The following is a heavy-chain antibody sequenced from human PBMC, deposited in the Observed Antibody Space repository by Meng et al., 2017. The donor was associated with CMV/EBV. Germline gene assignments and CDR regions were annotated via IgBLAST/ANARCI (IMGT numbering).Heavy chain of an antibody. J-gene: IGHJ4*02. D-gene: IGHD6-13*01. V-gene: IGHV3-30-3*01. Sequence: SVAASGFTFSSYAMHWVRQAPGKGLEWVAVISYDGSNRYYADSVKGRFTISRDNSKNTLYLQMNSLRAEDTALYYCVRGWQQLAFDYWGQGTLVTVSS. CDR1: GFTFSSYA. CDR3: VRGWQQLAFDY. CDR2: ISYDGSNR.